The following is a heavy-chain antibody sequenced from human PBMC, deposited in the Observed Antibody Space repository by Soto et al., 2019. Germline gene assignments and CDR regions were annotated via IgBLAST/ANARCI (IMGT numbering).Heavy chain of an antibody. CDR2: IRGSGGST. CDR3: AKDGFISTSCHRRSYSMDV. V-gene: IGHV3-23*01. CDR1: GFTFSSYA. J-gene: IGHJ6*02. Sequence: GGSLRLSCAASGFTFSSYAMSWVRQAPGKGLEWVSAIRGSGGSTYYAVSVKGRFTISRDNSKNTLYLQMNSLRAEDTAVYYCAKDGFISTSCHRRSYSMDVWGQRTTVTVS. D-gene: IGHD2-2*01.